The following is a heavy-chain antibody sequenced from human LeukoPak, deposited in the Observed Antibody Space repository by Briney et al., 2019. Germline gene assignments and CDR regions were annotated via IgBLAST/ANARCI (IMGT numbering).Heavy chain of an antibody. CDR3: AKDLELVTDY. Sequence: GGSLRLSCVASGFTFSSYAMHWVRQAPGKGLEWVAVIPYDGRNKYYADSVKGRFTISRDNSKNTLYLQMNSLRAEDTAVYYCAKDLELVTDYWGQGTLVTVSS. CDR1: GFTFSSYA. V-gene: IGHV3-30*04. J-gene: IGHJ4*02. D-gene: IGHD6-13*01. CDR2: IPYDGRNK.